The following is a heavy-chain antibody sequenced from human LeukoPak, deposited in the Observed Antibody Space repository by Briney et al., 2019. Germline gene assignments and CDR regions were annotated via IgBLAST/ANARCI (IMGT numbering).Heavy chain of an antibody. D-gene: IGHD5-18*01. CDR3: ARAVDTAYDY. CDR2: IYYSGST. CDR1: GGSIGSGDYY. Sequence: PPQTLSLTCTVSGGSIGSGDYYWGWIRQHPGTGLEWIGYIYYSGSTYYNPSLKSRVTISVDTSKNQFSLKLSSVTAADTAVYYCARAVDTAYDYWGQGTLVTVSS. V-gene: IGHV4-31*03. J-gene: IGHJ4*02.